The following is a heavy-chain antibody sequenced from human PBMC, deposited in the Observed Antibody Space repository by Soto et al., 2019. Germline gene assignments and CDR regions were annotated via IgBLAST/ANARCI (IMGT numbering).Heavy chain of an antibody. CDR2: IYYSGST. CDR1: GGSISSYY. D-gene: IGHD6-19*01. Sequence: SENLDLTITVSGGSISSYYWSWIRQPPGKGLEWIGYIYYSGSTNYNPSLKSRVTISVDTSKNQFSLKLSSVTAADTAVYYCVIVLRDEHSLAYLDDLGPATLVSV. CDR3: VIVLRDEHSLAYLDD. V-gene: IGHV4-59*01. J-gene: IGHJ4*02.